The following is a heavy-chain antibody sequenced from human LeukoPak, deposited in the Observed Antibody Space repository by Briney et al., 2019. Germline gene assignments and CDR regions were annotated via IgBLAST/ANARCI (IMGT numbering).Heavy chain of an antibody. D-gene: IGHD5-18*01. CDR1: GFTFSSYS. V-gene: IGHV3-48*01. CDR2: ITGGSYTI. J-gene: IGHJ3*02. Sequence: PGGSLRLSCAASGFTFSSYSMNWVRQAPGKGVEGVSYITGGSYTIYYAQSVRGRFTISRDNAKNSLYLQMNTLRVEDTAVYYCARDGDEYSYGYGDAFDIWGQGTMVTVSS. CDR3: ARDGDEYSYGYGDAFDI.